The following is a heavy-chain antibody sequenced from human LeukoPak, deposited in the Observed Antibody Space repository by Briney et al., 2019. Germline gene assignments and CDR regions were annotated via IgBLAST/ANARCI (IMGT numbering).Heavy chain of an antibody. J-gene: IGHJ4*02. CDR3: ARLSDTPAYYYSSGYYHIRY. Sequence: ASVKVSCKASGYTFSAYDINWVRQGAGQGLGWNGWMNPDTGDTGCAQKFQGRVTMTRDTSKSTAYMELNSLRSEDTAVYYCARLSDTPAYYYSSGYYHIRYWGQGTLLTVSS. CDR1: GYTFSAYD. D-gene: IGHD3-22*01. V-gene: IGHV1-8*01. CDR2: MNPDTGDT.